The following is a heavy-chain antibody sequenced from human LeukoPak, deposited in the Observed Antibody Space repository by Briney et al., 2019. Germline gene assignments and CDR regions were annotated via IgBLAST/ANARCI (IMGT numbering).Heavy chain of an antibody. J-gene: IGHJ6*03. Sequence: PGGSLRLSCAASGFTFSSYWMSWVRQAPGKGLEWVANIKQDGSEKYYVDSVKGRFTISRDNAKNSLYLQMNSLRAEDTAVYYCAREVDSSGWYDPVSYYYMDVWGKGTTVTVSS. CDR2: IKQDGSEK. V-gene: IGHV3-7*01. CDR1: GFTFSSYW. CDR3: AREVDSSGWYDPVSYYYMDV. D-gene: IGHD6-19*01.